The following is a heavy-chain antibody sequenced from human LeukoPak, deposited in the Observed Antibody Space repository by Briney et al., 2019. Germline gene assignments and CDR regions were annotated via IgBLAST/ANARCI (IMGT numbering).Heavy chain of an antibody. V-gene: IGHV3-15*07. CDR3: ATDFYDST. Sequence: PGGSLRLSCATSGFTFSNAWLNWVRQAPGKGLEWVGRIRSNSDGGTIDYAAPVKGRFTLSRDDSKTTLYLQMNSLQTEDTAVYYCATDFYDSTWGQGTLVTVSS. CDR1: GFTFSNAW. J-gene: IGHJ5*02. CDR2: IRSNSDGGTI. D-gene: IGHD3-22*01.